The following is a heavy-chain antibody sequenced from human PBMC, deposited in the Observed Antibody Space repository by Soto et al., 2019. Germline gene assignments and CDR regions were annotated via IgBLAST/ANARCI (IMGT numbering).Heavy chain of an antibody. Sequence: XGSLRLCCAAAGVIFSSYEMIWVRQAPGKGLEWISYIDSRGTTMYYSDSVKGRFTVSRDNARNSLFLQMNSLRVEDTALYYCARTIVGAPGGSQSWGQGSLVTVSS. V-gene: IGHV3-48*03. CDR3: ARTIVGAPGGSQS. D-gene: IGHD1-26*01. J-gene: IGHJ5*02. CDR1: GVIFSSYE. CDR2: IDSRGTTM.